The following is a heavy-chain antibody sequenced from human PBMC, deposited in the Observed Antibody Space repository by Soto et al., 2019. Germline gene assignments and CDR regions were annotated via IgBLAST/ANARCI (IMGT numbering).Heavy chain of an antibody. Sequence: QVQLQESAPGLVKPSETLSLTCTVSGGSISSYYWSWIRQPPGKGLEWIGYIYYSGSTNYNPSLKSRVTISVDTSKNQFSLKLSSVTAADTAVYYCARVGSGSYADYWGQGTLVTVSS. CDR3: ARVGSGSYADY. J-gene: IGHJ4*02. CDR2: IYYSGST. CDR1: GGSISSYY. D-gene: IGHD1-26*01. V-gene: IGHV4-59*01.